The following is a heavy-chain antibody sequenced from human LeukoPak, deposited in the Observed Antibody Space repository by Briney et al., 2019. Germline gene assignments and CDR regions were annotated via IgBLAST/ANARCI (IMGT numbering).Heavy chain of an antibody. V-gene: IGHV3-7*03. J-gene: IGHJ4*02. CDR2: INLDGSEK. CDR1: GFTFSSYW. CDR3: ARALSGSSWLDY. Sequence: PGGSLRLSCAASGFTFSSYWLSWVRQAPGKGLEWVANINLDGSEKYYVDSVKGRFTISRDNAKNSLYLQMNSLRADDTAVYYCARALSGSSWLDYWGQGTLVTVSS. D-gene: IGHD6-13*01.